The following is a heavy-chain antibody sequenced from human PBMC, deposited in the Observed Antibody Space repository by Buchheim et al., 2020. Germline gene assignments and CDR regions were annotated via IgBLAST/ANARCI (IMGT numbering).Heavy chain of an antibody. CDR3: ARNGYYTMDV. Sequence: QVQLQESGPGLVKPSGTLSLTCDVSGDSMSSHDWWSWARQPPGKGLEWIGEIHHGGSTNYSPSLKGRVTISVDKSTNNFSLRLSSVTAADTAVYYCARNGYYTMDVWGQGTT. V-gene: IGHV4-4*02. D-gene: IGHD2-8*01. CDR2: IHHGGST. CDR1: GDSMSSHDW. J-gene: IGHJ6*02.